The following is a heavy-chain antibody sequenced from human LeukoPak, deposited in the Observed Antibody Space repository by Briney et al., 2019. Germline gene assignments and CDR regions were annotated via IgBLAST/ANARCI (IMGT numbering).Heavy chain of an antibody. CDR1: GGSISSYY. D-gene: IGHD6-13*01. CDR3: ARGSSSWGGGYYFDY. Sequence: SETLSLTCTVSGGSISSYYWGWIRQPPGKGLEWIGSIYYSGSTYYNPSLKSRVTISVDTSKNQFSLKLSSVTAADTAVYYCARGSSSWGGGYYFDYWGQGTLVTVSS. V-gene: IGHV4-39*07. CDR2: IYYSGST. J-gene: IGHJ4*02.